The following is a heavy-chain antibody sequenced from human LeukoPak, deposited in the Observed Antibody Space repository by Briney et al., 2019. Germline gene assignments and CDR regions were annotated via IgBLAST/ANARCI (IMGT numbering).Heavy chain of an antibody. CDR2: IYTSGST. Sequence: KPSETLSLTCSVSGGSFDSKYWSWIRQPPGKGLEWIGYIYTSGSTNFNPSLRSRVAMSIDTSKNQFSLKVYSVTAADTAVYDCANYIRNVHYYMDVWGKGTTVIVSS. V-gene: IGHV4-4*09. CDR1: GGSFDSKY. CDR3: ANYIRNVHYYMDV. J-gene: IGHJ6*03. D-gene: IGHD1-1*01.